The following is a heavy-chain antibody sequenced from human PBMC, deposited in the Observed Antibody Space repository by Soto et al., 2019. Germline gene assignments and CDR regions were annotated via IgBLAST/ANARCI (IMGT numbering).Heavy chain of an antibody. CDR3: ARARGSYYYYGMDV. Sequence: SETLSLTCTVSGGAISSSNYYWCWIRQPPGKGLEWIGSMYYSGSTYYNPSLKSRVTISADTSKNQFSLKLGSVIAADTAVYYCARARGSYYYYGMDVWGQGTTVTVSS. D-gene: IGHD1-26*01. J-gene: IGHJ6*02. CDR2: MYYSGST. V-gene: IGHV4-39*01. CDR1: GGAISSSNYY.